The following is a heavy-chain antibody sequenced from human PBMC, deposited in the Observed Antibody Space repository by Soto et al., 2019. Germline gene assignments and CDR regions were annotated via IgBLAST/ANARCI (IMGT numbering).Heavy chain of an antibody. D-gene: IGHD4-17*01. CDR3: ARRYGDCFDY. CDR1: GGSISSYC. CDR2: IYYSGST. Sequence: SETLSLSCTVSGGSISSYCWSWIRQPPGKGLEWIGYIYYSGSTNYNPSLKSRVTISVDTSKNQFSLRLSSVTAADTAVYYCARRYGDCFDYWGQGTLVTVS. V-gene: IGHV4-59*08. J-gene: IGHJ4*02.